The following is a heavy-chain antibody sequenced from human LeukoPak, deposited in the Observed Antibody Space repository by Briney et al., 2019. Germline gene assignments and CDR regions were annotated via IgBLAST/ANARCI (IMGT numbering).Heavy chain of an antibody. CDR3: ARDEGYSSSTSCGMDV. D-gene: IGHD2-2*01. V-gene: IGHV4-59*01. Sequence: PSETLSLTCTVSGGSISSYYWSWIRQPPGKGLEWIGYIYYSGSTNYNPSLKSRVTISVDTSKNQFSLKLSSVTAADTAVYYCARDEGYSSSTSCGMDVWGKGTTVTVSS. J-gene: IGHJ6*04. CDR1: GGSISSYY. CDR2: IYYSGST.